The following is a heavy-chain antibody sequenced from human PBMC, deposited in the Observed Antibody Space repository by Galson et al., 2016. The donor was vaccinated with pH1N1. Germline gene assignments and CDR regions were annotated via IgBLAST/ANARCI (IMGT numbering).Heavy chain of an antibody. CDR1: GGSISSYY. Sequence: LSLTCTVSGGSISSYYWSWIRQPAGKGLECIGRIYTSGSTNYNPSLKSRVTMSVDTSKHQFSLNLSSVTAADTAVYYCARRPGIAVPGLLDYWGQGTLVTVSS. V-gene: IGHV4-4*07. CDR3: ARRPGIAVPGLLDY. CDR2: IYTSGST. D-gene: IGHD6-19*01. J-gene: IGHJ4*02.